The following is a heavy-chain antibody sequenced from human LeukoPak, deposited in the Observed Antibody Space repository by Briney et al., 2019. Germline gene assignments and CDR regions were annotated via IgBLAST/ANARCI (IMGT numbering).Heavy chain of an antibody. D-gene: IGHD3-22*01. J-gene: IGHJ3*02. Sequence: SETLSLTCAVYGGSFSGYYWSWIRQPPGKGLEWIGEINHSGSTNYNPSLKSRVTISVDTSKNQFSLKLSSVTAADTAVYYCARGGFTYYYDSSGRGGAFDIWGQGTMVTVPS. V-gene: IGHV4-34*01. CDR2: INHSGST. CDR1: GGSFSGYY. CDR3: ARGGFTYYYDSSGRGGAFDI.